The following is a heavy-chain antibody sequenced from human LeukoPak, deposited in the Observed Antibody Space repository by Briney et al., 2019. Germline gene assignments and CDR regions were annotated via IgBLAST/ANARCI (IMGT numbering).Heavy chain of an antibody. J-gene: IGHJ4*02. Sequence: GGSLRLSCAASGFTFSSYSMNWVRQAPGKGLEWVSYISSSSSTIYYADSVKGRYTISGDNAKNSLYLQMNSLRAEDTAVYYCARDSHGLLWFGERPVYWGQGTLVTVSS. V-gene: IGHV3-48*01. CDR2: ISSSSSTI. CDR1: GFTFSSYS. D-gene: IGHD3-10*01. CDR3: ARDSHGLLWFGERPVY.